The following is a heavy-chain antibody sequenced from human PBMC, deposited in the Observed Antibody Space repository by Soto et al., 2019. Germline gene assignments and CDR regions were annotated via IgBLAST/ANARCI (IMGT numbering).Heavy chain of an antibody. Sequence: QVQLVQSGAEVKKPGSSVKVSCKASGGTFSSYAISWVRQAPGQGLEWMGGIIPIFGTANYAQKFQGRVTITADESTSKAYMELSSLRSEHTAVYYCARGAGYYDILAGYYYYYGMDVWGQGTTVTVSS. J-gene: IGHJ6*02. V-gene: IGHV1-69*01. CDR1: GGTFSSYA. D-gene: IGHD3-9*01. CDR2: IIPIFGTA. CDR3: ARGAGYYDILAGYYYYYGMDV.